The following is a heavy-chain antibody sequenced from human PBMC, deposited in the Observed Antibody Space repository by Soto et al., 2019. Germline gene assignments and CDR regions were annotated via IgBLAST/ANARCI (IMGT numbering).Heavy chain of an antibody. CDR3: AKDESTGYVELY. D-gene: IGHD3-22*01. Sequence: PGGSLRLSCAASGLRLRNFAMNWVRQAPGKGLEWISTIIGGGDSTYYADSVRGRFTVSRDDSKNTVYLQMNSLRVEDTALYYCAKDESTGYVELYWVLGTLVTVSS. V-gene: IGHV3-23*01. J-gene: IGHJ4*02. CDR1: GLRLRNFA. CDR2: IIGGGDST.